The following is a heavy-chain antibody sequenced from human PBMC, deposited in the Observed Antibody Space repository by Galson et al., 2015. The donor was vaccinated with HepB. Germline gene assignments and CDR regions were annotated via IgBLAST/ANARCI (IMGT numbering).Heavy chain of an antibody. CDR2: IYPGDSDT. CDR1: GYSFTSYW. V-gene: IGHV5-51*03. D-gene: IGHD4-17*01. Sequence: QSGAEVKKPGESLKISCKGSGYSFTSYWIGWVRQMPGKGLEWMGIIYPGDSDTRYSPSFQGQVTISAGKSISTAYLQWSSLKASDTAMYYCARGVPYDYGDSPVAGMDVWGQGTTVTVSS. J-gene: IGHJ6*02. CDR3: ARGVPYDYGDSPVAGMDV.